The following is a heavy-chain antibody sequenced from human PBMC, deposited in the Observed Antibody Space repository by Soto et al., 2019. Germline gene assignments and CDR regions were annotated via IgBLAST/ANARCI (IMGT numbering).Heavy chain of an antibody. CDR2: ISWNSVYM. CDR3: AKDQAGSPHYYGIDV. J-gene: IGHJ6*02. Sequence: QTGGSLRLSCAASGFTFDDYAMHWVRQAPGKGLEWVSSISWNSVYMGYADSVKGRSTISRDNAKNSLYLQMNSLRAEDTAFYYCAKDQAGSPHYYGIDVWGQGTTVTVSS. V-gene: IGHV3-9*01. CDR1: GFTFDDYA. D-gene: IGHD3-10*01.